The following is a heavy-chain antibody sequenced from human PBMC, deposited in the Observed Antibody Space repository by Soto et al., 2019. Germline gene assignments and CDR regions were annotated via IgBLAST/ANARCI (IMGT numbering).Heavy chain of an antibody. CDR2: ILYDGSIE. J-gene: IGHJ4*02. V-gene: IGHV3-30*18. CDR1: GFTFSSYG. CDR3: AKDPSMIATAIPEVAY. Sequence: PGGSLRLSCAASGFTFSSYGMHWVRQAPGKGLEWVAVILYDGSIEYYADSVKGRFTISRDNSKNTLYLQMNSLRAEDTAVYYCAKDPSMIATAIPEVAYWGQGTLVTVS. D-gene: IGHD2-2*02.